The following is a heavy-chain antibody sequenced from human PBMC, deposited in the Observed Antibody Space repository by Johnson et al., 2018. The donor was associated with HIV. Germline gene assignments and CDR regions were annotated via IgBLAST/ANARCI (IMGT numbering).Heavy chain of an antibody. CDR3: ASRNRGGAFDI. V-gene: IGHV3-66*01. D-gene: IGHD3-10*01. CDR2: IYSGGST. Sequence: VQLVESGGGLVQPGGSLRLSCAASGFTVSSNYMSWVRQAPGKGLEWVSVIYSGGSTYYADSAKGRFTISRDNSKNTLYLQMNSLRGEDTAVYYCASRNRGGAFDIWGQGTMVTVSS. J-gene: IGHJ3*02. CDR1: GFTVSSNY.